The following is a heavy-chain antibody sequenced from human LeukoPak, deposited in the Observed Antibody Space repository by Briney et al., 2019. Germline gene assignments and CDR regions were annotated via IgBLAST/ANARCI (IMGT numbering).Heavy chain of an antibody. V-gene: IGHV3-30-3*01. Sequence: GGSLRLSCAASGFTFSSYAMHWVRQAPGKGLEWVAVISYDGSNKYYADSVKGRFTISRDNSKSTLYLQMNSLRAEDTAVYYCARDIYDSSGYGGDYWGQGTLVTVSS. CDR2: ISYDGSNK. D-gene: IGHD3-22*01. CDR1: GFTFSSYA. CDR3: ARDIYDSSGYGGDY. J-gene: IGHJ4*02.